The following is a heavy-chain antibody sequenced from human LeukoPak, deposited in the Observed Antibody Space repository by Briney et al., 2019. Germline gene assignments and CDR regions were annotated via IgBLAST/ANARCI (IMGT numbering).Heavy chain of an antibody. D-gene: IGHD5-24*01. Sequence: GASVKVSCKASGYTFTSYYIYWVRQAPGQGLEWMGWINPNSGGTNYAQKFQGRVTMTRDTSISTAYMELSRLRSDDTAVYYCARTQSGDGYDYWGQGTLVTVSS. CDR1: GYTFTSYY. J-gene: IGHJ4*02. CDR3: ARTQSGDGYDY. V-gene: IGHV1-2*02. CDR2: INPNSGGT.